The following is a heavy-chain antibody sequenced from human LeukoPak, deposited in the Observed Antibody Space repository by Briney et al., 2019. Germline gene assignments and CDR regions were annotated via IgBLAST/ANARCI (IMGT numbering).Heavy chain of an antibody. V-gene: IGHV1-46*01. CDR1: GYTFTSYY. CDR3: ARASITMVRGVIVGYFDY. J-gene: IGHJ4*02. Sequence: ASVKVSCKASGYTFTSYYMHWVRQAPGQGLEWMGIINPSGGSTSYALKFQGRVTMTRDTSTSTVYMELSSLRSEDTAVYYCARASITMVRGVIVGYFDYWGQGTLVTVSS. D-gene: IGHD3-10*01. CDR2: INPSGGST.